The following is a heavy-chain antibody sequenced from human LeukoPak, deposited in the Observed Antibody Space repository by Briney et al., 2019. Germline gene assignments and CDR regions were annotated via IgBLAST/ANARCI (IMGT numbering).Heavy chain of an antibody. D-gene: IGHD2-21*02. J-gene: IGHJ3*02. CDR3: ARSGHIVVVTAPDAFDI. V-gene: IGHV1-18*01. Sequence: ASVKVSCKASGYTFTSYGISGVRQAPGQGLEWMGWISAYNGNTNYAQKLQGRVTMTTDTSTSTAYMELRSLRSDDTAVYYCARSGHIVVVTAPDAFDIWGQGTMVTVSS. CDR1: GYTFTSYG. CDR2: ISAYNGNT.